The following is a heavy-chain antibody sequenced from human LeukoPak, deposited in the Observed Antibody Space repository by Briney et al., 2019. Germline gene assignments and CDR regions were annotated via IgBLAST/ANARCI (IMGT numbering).Heavy chain of an antibody. CDR3: ARGTYDFWSDSTSTGYYYYMDV. J-gene: IGHJ6*03. CDR2: IYYSGSA. D-gene: IGHD3-3*01. CDR1: GGSISSYY. Sequence: SETLSLTCTVSGGSISSYYWSWIRQPPGKGLEWIGYIYYSGSANYNPSLKSRVTISVDTSKNQFSLKLTSVTAADTAVYYCARGTYDFWSDSTSTGYYYYMDVWGKGTSVTVSS. V-gene: IGHV4-59*01.